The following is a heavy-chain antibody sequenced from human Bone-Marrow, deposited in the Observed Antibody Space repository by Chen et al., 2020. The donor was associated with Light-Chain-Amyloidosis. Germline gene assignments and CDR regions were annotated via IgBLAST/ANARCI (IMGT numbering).Heavy chain of an antibody. CDR1: GYTFTGYG. CDR2: INTNTGNP. J-gene: IGHJ3*01. D-gene: IGHD3-10*01. V-gene: IGHV7-4-1*02. CDR3: ARDSHLAIQGGGALDS. Sequence: QVQLVQSGSELRKPGASVKVSCKASGYTFTGYGMNWLRQAPGQGLEWMGWINTNTGNPTYTQGFTGRLAFAVDASVNTSCLQISSLKVEDTAVYYGARDSHLAIQGGGALDSWGQGTMVTVSS.